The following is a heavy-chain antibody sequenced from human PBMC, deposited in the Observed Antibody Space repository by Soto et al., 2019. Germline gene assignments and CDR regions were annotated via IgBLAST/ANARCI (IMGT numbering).Heavy chain of an antibody. CDR2: ISYDGGNK. CDR1: GFTFSSYA. D-gene: IGHD2-21*02. J-gene: IGHJ4*02. V-gene: IGHV3-30-3*01. CDR3: ASLPLAYCGGDCYPDDY. Sequence: QVQLVESGGGVVQPGRSLRLSCAASGFTFSSYAMHWVRQAPGKGLEWVAVISYDGGNKYYADSVKGRFTISRDNSKNNLYLQMNSLRAEDTAVYYCASLPLAYCGGDCYPDDYWGQGTLVTVSS.